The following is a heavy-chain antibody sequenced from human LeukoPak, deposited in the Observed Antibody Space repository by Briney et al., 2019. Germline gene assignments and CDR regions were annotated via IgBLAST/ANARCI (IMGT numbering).Heavy chain of an antibody. D-gene: IGHD3/OR15-3a*01. J-gene: IGHJ4*02. Sequence: GASVKVSCKASGGTFRNYVISWVREAPGQGLEWMGGIIPMSGTAKYAQKFQGRVTITADESTSTAYMELCSLRSEDTAVYYCARDFWTGGGTYSYGPGAYWGQGTLVTVSS. CDR2: IIPMSGTA. V-gene: IGHV1-69*13. CDR1: GGTFRNYV. CDR3: ARDFWTGGGTYSYGPGAY.